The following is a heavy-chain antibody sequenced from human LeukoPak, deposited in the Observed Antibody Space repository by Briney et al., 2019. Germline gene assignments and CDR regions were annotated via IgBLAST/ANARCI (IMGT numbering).Heavy chain of an antibody. CDR2: ISYDGSNK. V-gene: IGHV3-30*19. J-gene: IGHJ4*02. Sequence: GSLKLSCAASGFIFSSYGMHWVRQAPGKGLEWVAVISYDGSNKYYADSVKGRFTISRDNSKSTLYLQMNSLKAEDTAVYYCAREPDSGSFDYWGQGTLVTVSS. CDR1: GFIFSSYG. D-gene: IGHD1-26*01. CDR3: AREPDSGSFDY.